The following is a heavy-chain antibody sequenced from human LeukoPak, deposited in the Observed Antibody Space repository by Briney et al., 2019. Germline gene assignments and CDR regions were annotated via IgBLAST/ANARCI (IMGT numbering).Heavy chain of an antibody. CDR2: IYYSGST. CDR3: ARSTVVTLYYYYYYYMDV. D-gene: IGHD4-23*01. J-gene: IGHJ6*03. Sequence: SETLSLTCTVSGGSISSSSYYWGWIRQPPGKGLEWIGSIYYSGSTYYNPSLKSRVTISVDTSKNQFSLKLSSVTAADTAVYYCARSTVVTLYYYYYYYMDVWGKGTTVTVSS. CDR1: GGSISSSSYY. V-gene: IGHV4-39*01.